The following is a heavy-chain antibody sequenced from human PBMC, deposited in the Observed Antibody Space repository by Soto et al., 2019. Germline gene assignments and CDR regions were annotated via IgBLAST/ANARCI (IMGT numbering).Heavy chain of an antibody. J-gene: IGHJ4*02. CDR3: ASQRSGPDY. V-gene: IGHV3-30-3*01. CDR1: GFTFSSYA. CDR2: ISYDGSNK. D-gene: IGHD6-19*01. Sequence: GGSLRLSCAASGFTFSSYAMHWVRQAPGKGLEWVAVISYDGSNKYYADSVKGRFTISRDNSKNTLYLQMNSLRAEDTAVYYCASQRSGPDYWGQGTLVPVSS.